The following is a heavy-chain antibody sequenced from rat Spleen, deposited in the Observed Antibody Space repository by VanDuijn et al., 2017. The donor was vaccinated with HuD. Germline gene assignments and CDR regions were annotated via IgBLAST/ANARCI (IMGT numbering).Heavy chain of an antibody. J-gene: IGHJ4*01. Sequence: QVQLKESGPGLVQPSQTLSLTCTVSGFSLTSYGVSWVRQPPGKGLEWIGAIWSGGSTDYNSALKSRLSISRDTSKSQVLLKMNSLQTEDTAMYFCARYRYNSYVMDAWGQGASVTVSS. CDR1: GFSLTSYG. CDR2: IWSGGST. D-gene: IGHD1-4*01. CDR3: ARYRYNSYVMDA. V-gene: IGHV2-16*01.